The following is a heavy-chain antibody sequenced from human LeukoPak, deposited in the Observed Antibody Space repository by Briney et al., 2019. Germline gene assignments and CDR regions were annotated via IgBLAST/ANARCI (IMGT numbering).Heavy chain of an antibody. CDR2: ISSSCSTI. Sequence: GGSLRLSCAASGFTFSDYYMSWIRQAPGKGLEWVSYISSSCSTIYYADSVKGRFTISRDNAKNSLYLQMNSLRAEDTAVYYCASLYCSGGSCYSRGVGAFDIWGQGTMVTVSS. CDR3: ASLYCSGGSCYSRGVGAFDI. D-gene: IGHD2-15*01. V-gene: IGHV3-11*01. J-gene: IGHJ3*02. CDR1: GFTFSDYY.